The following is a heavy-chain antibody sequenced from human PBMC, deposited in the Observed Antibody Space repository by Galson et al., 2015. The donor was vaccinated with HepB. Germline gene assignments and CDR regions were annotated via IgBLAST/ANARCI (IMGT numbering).Heavy chain of an antibody. CDR1: GYTFISYS. CDR3: ARDGRDGYNYNFDY. Sequence: SVKVSCKASGYTFISYSIVWVRRAPGQGLEWMGWISTYNGNTNYAQNLQGRVTMTRDTSTTTAYMELRSLRSDDTAVYYCARDGRDGYNYNFDYWGQGTVVTVSS. D-gene: IGHD5-24*01. V-gene: IGHV1-18*04. CDR2: ISTYNGNT. J-gene: IGHJ4*02.